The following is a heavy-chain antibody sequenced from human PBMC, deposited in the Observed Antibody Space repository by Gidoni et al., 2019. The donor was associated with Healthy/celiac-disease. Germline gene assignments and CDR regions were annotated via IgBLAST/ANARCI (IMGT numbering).Heavy chain of an antibody. CDR2: ISGSGGST. D-gene: IGHD3-22*01. V-gene: IGHV3-23*01. CDR3: ANALNEAYDSSGYPYYFDY. Sequence: EVQLLESGGGLVQPGGSLRLSCAASGFPFRSYAMSGVRQAPGKGLEWVSAISGSGGSTYYADSVKGRFTISRDNSKNTLYLQMNSLRAEDTAVYYCANALNEAYDSSGYPYYFDYWGQGTLVTVSS. CDR1: GFPFRSYA. J-gene: IGHJ4*02.